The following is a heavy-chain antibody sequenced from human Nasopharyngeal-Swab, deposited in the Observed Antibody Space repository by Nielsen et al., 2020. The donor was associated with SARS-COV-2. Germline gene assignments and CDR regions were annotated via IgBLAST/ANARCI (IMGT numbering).Heavy chain of an antibody. CDR3: ANSYYDSSDHMGWFDP. CDR2: IKQDGSEK. CDR1: GFTFSSYW. J-gene: IGHJ5*02. Sequence: GGSLRLSCAASGFTFSSYWMSWVRQAPGKGLEWVANIKQDGSEKYYVDSVKGRFTISRDNSKNTLYLQMNSLRAEDTAVYYCANSYYDSSDHMGWFDPWGQGTLVTVSS. V-gene: IGHV3-7*03. D-gene: IGHD3-22*01.